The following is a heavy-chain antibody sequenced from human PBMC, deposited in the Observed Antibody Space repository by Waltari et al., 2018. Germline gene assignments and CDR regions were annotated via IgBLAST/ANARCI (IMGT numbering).Heavy chain of an antibody. V-gene: IGHV3-33*01. CDR3: ASQSTTLFDY. CDR2: IWHDGSNE. Sequence: QVQLVESGGGVVQPGGPLGLAGSAHGFPFSGFGMHWVRQGPGKGLEWVAVIWHDGSNEYYVDSVKGRFTISRDNSKNTLYLQMNSLRAEDSAVYYCASQSTTLFDYWGQGTLVTVSS. D-gene: IGHD2-15*01. J-gene: IGHJ4*02. CDR1: GFPFSGFG.